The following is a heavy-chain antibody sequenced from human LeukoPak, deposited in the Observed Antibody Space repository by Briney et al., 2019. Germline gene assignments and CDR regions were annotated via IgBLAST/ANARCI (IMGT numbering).Heavy chain of an antibody. CDR2: INPNSGGT. V-gene: IGHV1-2*02. J-gene: IGHJ4*03. Sequence: ASVKVSCEASGFSFTGYYMHWVRQAPGQGLEWMGWINPNSGGTNYAQKFQGRVTMTRDTSISTAYMELSRLRSDDTAVYYCAGGYCSGGSCYADYWGQGTLVTVSS. D-gene: IGHD2-15*01. CDR1: GFSFTGYY. CDR3: AGGYCSGGSCYADY.